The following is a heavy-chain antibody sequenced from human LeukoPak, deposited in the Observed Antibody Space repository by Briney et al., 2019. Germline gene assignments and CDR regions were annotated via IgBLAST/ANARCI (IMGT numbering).Heavy chain of an antibody. CDR1: GHSFRSSSYY. CDR3: ASRYYYDTRGYFLH. J-gene: IGHJ1*01. V-gene: IGHV4-39*01. Sequence: PSETLSLTCTVSGHSFRSSSYYWGWIRQSPEKGLEWIESIYYSGSTYYSASFKSRVSISVDTSQNQFSLKLRSVTAADRAVYYCASRYYYDTRGYFLHWGQGTLVAVSS. CDR2: IYYSGST. D-gene: IGHD3-22*01.